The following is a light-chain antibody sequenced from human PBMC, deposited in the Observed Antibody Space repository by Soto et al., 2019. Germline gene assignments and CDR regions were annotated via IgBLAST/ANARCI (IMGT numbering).Light chain of an antibody. CDR3: QQYGSSPRT. V-gene: IGKV3-20*01. CDR1: QRISSN. Sequence: EIVMTQSPATLSVSPGDIATLSCRASQRISSNLAWYQQKPGQAPRLLIYAASRRATGIPDRFSGSGSGTDFTLTISRLEPEDFAVYYCQQYGSSPRTFGQGTKVEIK. CDR2: AAS. J-gene: IGKJ1*01.